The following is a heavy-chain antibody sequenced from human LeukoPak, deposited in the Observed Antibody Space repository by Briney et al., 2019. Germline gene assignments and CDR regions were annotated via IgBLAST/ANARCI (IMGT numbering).Heavy chain of an antibody. V-gene: IGHV3-23*01. J-gene: IGHJ4*02. CDR2: ISGSGGST. CDR3: AKASYDSSGYYYRGFDY. Sequence: GGSLRLSCAASGFTFSSYGMSWVRQAPGKGLEWVSAISGSGGSTYYADSVKGRFTISRDNSKNTLYLQMNSLRAEDTAVYYCAKASYDSSGYYYRGFDYWGQGTLVTVSS. D-gene: IGHD3-22*01. CDR1: GFTFSSYG.